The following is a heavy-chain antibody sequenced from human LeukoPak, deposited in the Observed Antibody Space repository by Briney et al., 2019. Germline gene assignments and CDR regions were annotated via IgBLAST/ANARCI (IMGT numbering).Heavy chain of an antibody. CDR1: GGTFSSYA. CDR3: ARGYYDSSGYLPYDY. J-gene: IGHJ4*02. Sequence: SVKVSCKASGGTFSSYAISWVRQAPGQGLEWMGGIIPIFGTANYAQKFQGRVTITADKSTSTAYMGLSSLRSEDTAVYYCARGYYDSSGYLPYDYWGQGTLVTVSS. CDR2: IIPIFGTA. V-gene: IGHV1-69*06. D-gene: IGHD3-22*01.